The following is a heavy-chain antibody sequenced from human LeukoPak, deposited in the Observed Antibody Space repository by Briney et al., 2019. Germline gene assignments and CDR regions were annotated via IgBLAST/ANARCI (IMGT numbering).Heavy chain of an antibody. V-gene: IGHV3-33*06. CDR2: IWYDGSNK. CDR1: GFTFSSYG. Sequence: GGSLRLSCAASGFTFSSYGMHWVRQAPGKGLEWVAVIWYDGSNKYYADSVKGRFTISRDNSKNTLYLQMNSLRAEDTAVYYCAKDDSSWSVDYWGQGTLVTVSS. D-gene: IGHD6-13*01. J-gene: IGHJ4*02. CDR3: AKDDSSWSVDY.